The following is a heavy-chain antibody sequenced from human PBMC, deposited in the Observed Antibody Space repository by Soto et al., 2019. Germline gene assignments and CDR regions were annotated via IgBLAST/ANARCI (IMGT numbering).Heavy chain of an antibody. J-gene: IGHJ4*02. CDR2: IYYSGST. CDR3: ARDSVYCSSTSCYRGFDY. V-gene: IGHV4-31*03. Sequence: SETLSLTCTVSGGSISSGGYYWSWIRQHPGKGLEWIGYIYYSGSTYYNPSLKSRVTISVDTSKNQFSLKLSSVTAADTAVYYCARDSVYCSSTSCYRGFDYWGQGTLVTVSS. D-gene: IGHD2-2*01. CDR1: GGSISSGGYY.